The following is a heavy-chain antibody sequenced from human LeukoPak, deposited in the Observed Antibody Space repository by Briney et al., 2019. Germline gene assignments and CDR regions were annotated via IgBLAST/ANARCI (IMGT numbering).Heavy chain of an antibody. CDR1: GYTFTSYY. D-gene: IGHD3-22*01. CDR2: INPSGGST. CDR3: ARAAITMIVGSAFDI. V-gene: IGHV1-46*01. J-gene: IGHJ3*02. Sequence: ASVKVSCKASGYTFTSYYMHWVRQAPGQGLEWMGIINPSGGSTSYAQKFQGRVTMTRDTSTSTVYMELSSLRSDDTAVYYCARAAITMIVGSAFDIWGQGTMVTVSS.